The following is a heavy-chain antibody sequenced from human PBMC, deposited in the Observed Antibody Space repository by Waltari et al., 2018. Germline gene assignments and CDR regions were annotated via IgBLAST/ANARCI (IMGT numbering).Heavy chain of an antibody. CDR3: ARGPRPIYDAFDI. CDR2: INPKSGGT. V-gene: IGHV1-2*06. Sequence: VHRVQDGSEVKKPGPSGQVSCNASGYPFTGYAIPWVRQAPGQGREWMGRINPKSGGTNDAQKFQGRGTMTRDTSISTAYMELSMLRSDDTAVYYCARGPRPIYDAFDIWGQGTMVTVSS. D-gene: IGHD3-3*02. J-gene: IGHJ3*02. CDR1: GYPFTGYA.